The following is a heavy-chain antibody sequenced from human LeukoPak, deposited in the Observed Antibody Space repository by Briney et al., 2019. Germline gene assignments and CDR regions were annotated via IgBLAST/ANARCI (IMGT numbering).Heavy chain of an antibody. Sequence: GGSLRLSCAASGFTFSSYWMSWVRQAPGKGLEWVANIKQDGSEKYYVDSVKGRFTISRDNAKNSLYRQMNGLRAEDTAVYYCARDLGDGDYVLFDYWGQGTLVTVSS. J-gene: IGHJ4*02. D-gene: IGHD4-17*01. CDR3: ARDLGDGDYVLFDY. CDR2: IKQDGSEK. V-gene: IGHV3-7*01. CDR1: GFTFSSYW.